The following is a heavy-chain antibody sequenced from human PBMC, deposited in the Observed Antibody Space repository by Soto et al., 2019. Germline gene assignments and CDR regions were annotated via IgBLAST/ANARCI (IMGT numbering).Heavy chain of an antibody. CDR2: ISPKSGGT. CDR1: GYNFIDYY. J-gene: IGHJ4*02. CDR3: ARPRVYISDGYSFAL. D-gene: IGHD3-22*01. Sequence: QVQLVQSGAEVKKPGASVKVSCEASGYNFIDYYIHWVRQAPGQGFEWMGRISPKSGGTNYAQKLEGGVPRPGDTPLNKATRERGSLNSDNTAVYYWARPRVYISDGYSFALGGQGTGVTVSS. V-gene: IGHV1-2*01.